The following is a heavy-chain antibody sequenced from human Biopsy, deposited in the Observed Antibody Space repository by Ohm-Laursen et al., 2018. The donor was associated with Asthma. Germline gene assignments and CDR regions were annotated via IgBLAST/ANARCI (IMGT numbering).Heavy chain of an antibody. Sequence: ASVKVSCKASGYTFINYAIHWVRQAPGQRLEWTGRINAGNGNTKYSEKFQGRVTITRDTSASTAYMDLSSLRSEDTAVYYCARTYYDFLTGQVNDALAMWGQGTVVTVSS. CDR1: GYTFINYA. V-gene: IGHV1-3*01. D-gene: IGHD3-9*01. CDR3: ARTYYDFLTGQVNDALAM. CDR2: INAGNGNT. J-gene: IGHJ3*02.